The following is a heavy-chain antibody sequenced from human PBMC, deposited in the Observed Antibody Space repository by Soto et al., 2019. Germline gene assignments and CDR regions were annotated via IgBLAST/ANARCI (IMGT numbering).Heavy chain of an antibody. CDR3: ARDGPSDTAMEDY. CDR2: IWYDGSNK. CDR1: GFTFSSYG. V-gene: IGHV3-33*01. Sequence: QVQLVESGGGVVQPGRSLRLSCAASGFTFSSYGMHWVRQAPGKGLEWVAVIWYDGSNKYYADSVKGRFTISRDNSKNTLYLQMNSLRAEDTAVYYCARDGPSDTAMEDYWGQGTLVTVSS. D-gene: IGHD5-18*01. J-gene: IGHJ4*02.